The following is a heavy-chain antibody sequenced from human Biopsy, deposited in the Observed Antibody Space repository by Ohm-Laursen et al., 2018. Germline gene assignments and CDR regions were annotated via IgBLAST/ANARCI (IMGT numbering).Heavy chain of an antibody. CDR1: GFIFDDYA. Sequence: SLRLSCATSGFIFDDYAMHWVRQAPGKGLEWVSGISWDSGRIDYADSVKGRFTISRDNAKNSLYLQMNSLRAEDTALYYCAEDSGGSPLGELFHWGQGNLVTVSS. V-gene: IGHV3-9*01. D-gene: IGHD3-16*01. CDR2: ISWDSGRI. CDR3: AEDSGGSPLGELFH. J-gene: IGHJ4*02.